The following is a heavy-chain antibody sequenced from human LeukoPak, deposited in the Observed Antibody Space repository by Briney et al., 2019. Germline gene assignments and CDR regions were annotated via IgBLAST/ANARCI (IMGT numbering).Heavy chain of an antibody. Sequence: SETLSLTCTVSGGSISSSSSYWGWIRQPPGKGLEWIGSVRYSGKTYYNPSLKSRITMSVDTFKNQFSLGLTSVTAADTAVYSCARHYYDSSGLAYYFDYWGQGTLVTVSS. D-gene: IGHD3-22*01. J-gene: IGHJ4*02. V-gene: IGHV4-39*01. CDR3: ARHYYDSSGLAYYFDY. CDR1: GGSISSSSSY. CDR2: VRYSGKT.